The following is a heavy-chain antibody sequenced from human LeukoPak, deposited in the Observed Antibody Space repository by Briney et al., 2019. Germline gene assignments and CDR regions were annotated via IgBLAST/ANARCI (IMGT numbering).Heavy chain of an antibody. J-gene: IGHJ3*02. CDR1: GGSISSYY. V-gene: IGHV4-4*07. CDR3: ARDKGSGWYSDAFDI. CDR2: IYTGGST. D-gene: IGHD6-19*01. Sequence: PSESLSLTCTVSGGSISSYYWSWIRQPAGKGLEWIGRIYTGGSTNYNPSLKSRVTMSVDTSKNQFSLKLSSVTAADTAVYYCARDKGSGWYSDAFDIWGQGTMVTVSS.